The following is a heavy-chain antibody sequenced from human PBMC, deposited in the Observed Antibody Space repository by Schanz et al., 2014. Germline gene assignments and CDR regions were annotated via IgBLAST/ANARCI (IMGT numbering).Heavy chain of an antibody. CDR3: ARDRDQWDGNYLDY. CDR2: ISTYTGNT. CDR1: GYTFTRYY. D-gene: IGHD1-26*01. V-gene: IGHV1-18*04. J-gene: IGHJ4*02. Sequence: QVQLVQSGAEVKKPGASVKVSCKASGYTFTRYYIHWVRQAPGQGLEWMGWISTYTGNTNYAQRLQDRVTMTTDTSTSTVYMELRSLTSDDSAVYYCARDRDQWDGNYLDYWGQGTLVTVSS.